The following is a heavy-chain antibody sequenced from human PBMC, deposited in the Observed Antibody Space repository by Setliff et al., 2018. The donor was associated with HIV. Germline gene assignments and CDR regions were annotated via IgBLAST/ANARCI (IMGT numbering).Heavy chain of an antibody. CDR1: GGTFSSYA. J-gene: IGHJ4*02. CDR2: IIPILGVA. D-gene: IGHD3-22*01. V-gene: IGHV1-69*10. CDR3: ARGYYDSSGYFYFDY. Sequence: SVKVSCKASGGTFSSYAIIWVRQAPGQGLEWTGGIIPILGVANFAQKFQGRVTITADKSTSTAYMELSSLRSEDTAVYYCARGYYDSSGYFYFDYWGQGTLVTVSS.